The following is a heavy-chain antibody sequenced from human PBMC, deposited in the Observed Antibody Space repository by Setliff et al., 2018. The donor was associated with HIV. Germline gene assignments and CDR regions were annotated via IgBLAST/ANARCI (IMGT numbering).Heavy chain of an antibody. D-gene: IGHD2-8*01. V-gene: IGHV4-39*01. CDR1: GGSISGSYYY. Sequence: PSETLSLTCTVSGGSISGSYYYWGWIRQPPGKGLEWIGSIYYSGSTYYNPSLKSRVAISVDTSENQFSLKLNSVTAADTAVYYCARRGRDGVFIMFATGFDPWGQGAQVTVSS. J-gene: IGHJ5*02. CDR3: ARRGRDGVFIMFATGFDP. CDR2: IYYSGST.